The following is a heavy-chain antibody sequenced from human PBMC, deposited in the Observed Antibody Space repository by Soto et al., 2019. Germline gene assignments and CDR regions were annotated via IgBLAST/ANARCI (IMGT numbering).Heavy chain of an antibody. J-gene: IGHJ4*02. CDR1: GGTFSSYT. CDR2: IIPVLSIA. V-gene: IGHV1-69*02. CDR3: ARVDYGDYLH. Sequence: QVQLVQSGAEVKKPGSSVKVSCKASGGTFSSYTISWVRQAPGQGLEWMGRIIPVLSIANYAQKFQGRVTITADKSTSTAYMELSSLRSEDTAVYYCARVDYGDYLHWGQGTLVTVSS. D-gene: IGHD4-17*01.